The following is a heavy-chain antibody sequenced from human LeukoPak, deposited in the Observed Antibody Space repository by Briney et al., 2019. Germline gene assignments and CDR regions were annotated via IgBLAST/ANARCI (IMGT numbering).Heavy chain of an antibody. Sequence: GGSLRLSCAASGFHFSTYGTNWIRQAPGKGLEWISYINTGSTTIHHADSVKGRFTVSRDNTRNTLFLQMNSLRVEDTAVYFCARVPDDPWSGYFFDCWGQGTLVTVSS. D-gene: IGHD3-3*01. J-gene: IGHJ4*02. V-gene: IGHV3-48*01. CDR3: ARVPDDPWSGYFFDC. CDR2: INTGSTTI. CDR1: GFHFSTYG.